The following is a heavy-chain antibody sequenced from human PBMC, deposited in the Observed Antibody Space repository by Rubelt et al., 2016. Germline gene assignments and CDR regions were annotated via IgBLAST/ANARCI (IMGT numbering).Heavy chain of an antibody. Sequence: QVQLVESGGGVVQPGRSLRLSCAASGFTFSSYGMHWVRQAPGKGLEWVAVIWYDGSNNYYADSVKGRFTISGDNAKNTLYLQMNSLRAEDTAVYYCVKGGRYSSNWFDPWGQGTLVTVSS. J-gene: IGHJ5*02. V-gene: IGHV3-33*06. CDR3: VKGGRYSSNWFDP. CDR1: GFTFSSYG. D-gene: IGHD3-16*02. CDR2: IWYDGSNN.